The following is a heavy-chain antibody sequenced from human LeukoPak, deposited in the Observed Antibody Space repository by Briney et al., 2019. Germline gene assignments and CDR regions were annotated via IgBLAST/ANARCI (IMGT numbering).Heavy chain of an antibody. CDR2: IYYSGST. CDR1: GGSISSSSYY. J-gene: IGHJ4*02. V-gene: IGHV4-39*01. Sequence: SETLSLTCTVSGGSISSSSYYWGWIRQPPGKGLEWIGSIYYSGSTYYNPSLKSRVTISVDTSKNQSSLKLSSVTAADTAVYYCASYVWGSYFGPKRFDYWGQGTLVTVSS. CDR3: ASYVWGSYFGPKRFDY. D-gene: IGHD3-16*01.